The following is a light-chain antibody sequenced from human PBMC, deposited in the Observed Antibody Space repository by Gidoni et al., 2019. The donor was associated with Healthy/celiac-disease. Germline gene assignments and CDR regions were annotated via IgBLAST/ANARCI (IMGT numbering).Light chain of an antibody. Sequence: DIQMTQSPSTLSASVGDRVTITCRASQSISSWLAWYQQKPGKATKLLIYKASSLESGVPSRFSGSGSGTEFTLTISRLQPDDFATYYCQQYRTFGQGTKVEIK. CDR1: QSISSW. CDR2: KAS. J-gene: IGKJ1*01. V-gene: IGKV1-5*03. CDR3: QQYRT.